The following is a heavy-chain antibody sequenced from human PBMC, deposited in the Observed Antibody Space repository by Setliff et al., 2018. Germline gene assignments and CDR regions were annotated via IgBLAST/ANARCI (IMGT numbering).Heavy chain of an antibody. J-gene: IGHJ3*02. CDR2: IYYSGST. V-gene: IGHV4-59*01. Sequence: SETLSLTCAVYGGSFSGYYWSWIRQPPGKGLEWIGYIYYSGSTNYNPSLKSRVTISVDTSKNQFSLKLSSVTAADTAVYYCARGYSYGYGHDAFDIWGQGTMVTVSS. D-gene: IGHD5-18*01. CDR1: GGSFSGYY. CDR3: ARGYSYGYGHDAFDI.